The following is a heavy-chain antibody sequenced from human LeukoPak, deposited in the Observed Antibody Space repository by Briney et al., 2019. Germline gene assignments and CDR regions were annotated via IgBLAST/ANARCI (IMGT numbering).Heavy chain of an antibody. D-gene: IGHD2-15*01. J-gene: IGHJ6*02. CDR3: GRFGGGYGMDV. CDR2: ISSSSSYI. V-gene: IGHV3-21*01. CDR1: GFTFSSYS. Sequence: GGALRLSCAASGFTFSSYSMNLVRQAPGKGLEWVSSISSSSSYIYYADSVKGRLTISRDNAKNSMYLQMNSVRAEDTAVYYCGRFGGGYGMDVWGQGTTVTVSS.